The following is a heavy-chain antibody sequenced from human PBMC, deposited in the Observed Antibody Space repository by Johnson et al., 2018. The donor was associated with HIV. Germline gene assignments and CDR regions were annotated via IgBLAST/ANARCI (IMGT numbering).Heavy chain of an antibody. CDR2: ISSSGSTI. J-gene: IGHJ3*02. CDR3: AREVAGDYGDSPGAFDI. Sequence: QVQLVESGGGVVQPGRSLRLSCAASGFTFSDYYMTWIRQAPGKGLEWVSYISSSGSTIYYADSVKGRFTISRDNSKNTLYLQMNSLRAEDTAVYYCAREVAGDYGDSPGAFDIWGQGTMVTVSS. D-gene: IGHD4-17*01. CDR1: GFTFSDYY. V-gene: IGHV3-11*01.